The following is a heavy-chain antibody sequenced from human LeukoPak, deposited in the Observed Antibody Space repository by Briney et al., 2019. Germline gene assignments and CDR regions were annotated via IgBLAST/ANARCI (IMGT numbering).Heavy chain of an antibody. CDR2: IKPDGSEK. J-gene: IGHJ4*02. V-gene: IGHV3-7*04. CDR1: GFTFSTYW. Sequence: QSGGSLRLSCAVSGFTFSTYWMNWVRQAPGKGPEWVANIKPDGSEKFYVDSVKGRFTVSRDNAKNLLYPQMNSLRAEDTALYYCARGASYWGQGTLVTVSS. CDR3: ARGASY.